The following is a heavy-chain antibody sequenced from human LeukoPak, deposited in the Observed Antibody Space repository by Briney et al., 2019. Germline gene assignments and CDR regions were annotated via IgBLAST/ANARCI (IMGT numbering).Heavy chain of an antibody. CDR2: INPNSGGT. CDR3: ARIPDYYDSSGYYPEYFQH. CDR1: GYTFTGYY. Sequence: ASVTVSCTASGYTFTGYYMHWVRQAPGQGLEWMGWINPNSGGTNYAQKFQGRVTMTRDTSISTAYMELSRLRSDDTAAYYCARIPDYYDSSGYYPEYFQHWGQGTLVTVSS. V-gene: IGHV1-2*02. D-gene: IGHD3-22*01. J-gene: IGHJ1*01.